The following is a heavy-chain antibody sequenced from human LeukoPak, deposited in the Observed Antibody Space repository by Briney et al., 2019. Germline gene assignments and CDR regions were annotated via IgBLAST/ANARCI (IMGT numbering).Heavy chain of an antibody. J-gene: IGHJ4*02. CDR3: TTFASGYFAFPDY. Sequence: PGGSLRLSCTVSGFTVSSNSMSWVRQAPGKGLEWVSFIYSAANTHYSDSVKGRFTISIDNSKNTLYLQMNSLRAEDTAVYYCTTFASGYFAFPDYWGQGTLVTVSS. CDR1: GFTVSSNS. V-gene: IGHV3-53*01. CDR2: IYSAANT. D-gene: IGHD3-22*01.